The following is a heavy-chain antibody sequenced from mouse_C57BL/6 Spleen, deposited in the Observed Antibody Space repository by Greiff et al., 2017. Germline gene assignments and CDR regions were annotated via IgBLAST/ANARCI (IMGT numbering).Heavy chain of an antibody. D-gene: IGHD4-1*01. CDR3: TQLTDPMDY. J-gene: IGHJ4*01. CDR2: IRLKSDNYAT. V-gene: IGHV6-3*01. CDR1: GFTFSNYW. Sequence: EVKLMESGGGLVQPGGSMKLSCVASGFTFSNYWMNWVRQSPEKGLEWVAQIRLKSDNYATHYAESVKGRFTISRDDSKSSVYLQMNNLRAEDTGIYYCTQLTDPMDYWGQGTSVTVSS.